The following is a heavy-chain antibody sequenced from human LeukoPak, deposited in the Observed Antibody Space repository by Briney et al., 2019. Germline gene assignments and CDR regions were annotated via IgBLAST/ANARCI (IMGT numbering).Heavy chain of an antibody. CDR3: ARETVVVPAAIVHYYYYYMDV. CDR1: GCTFNNYA. Sequence: GGSLRLSCTASGCTFNNYAMSWVRQAPGKGLEWVAGIIWIVGSTGYADSLKGRFTICRDNAKNSLYLQMNSLRAEETALYCCARETVVVPAAIVHYYYYYMDVWGKGTTVTVSS. V-gene: IGHV3-20*04. J-gene: IGHJ6*03. CDR2: IIWIVGST. D-gene: IGHD2-2*02.